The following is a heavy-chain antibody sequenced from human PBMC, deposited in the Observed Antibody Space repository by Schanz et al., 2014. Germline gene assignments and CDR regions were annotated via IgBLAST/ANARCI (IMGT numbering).Heavy chain of an antibody. Sequence: QVQLVQSGTEVKKPGASVKVSCKASGYTFVSYSMHWVRQAPGQGLEWMGWISAYTNNTNYAQKVQGRVTMTTDTSTGTAYMELSSLRSDDTAVYYCARGGYSSGWYDRDIAHFDYWGQGTLVTVAS. J-gene: IGHJ4*02. CDR2: ISAYTNNT. D-gene: IGHD6-19*01. V-gene: IGHV1-18*04. CDR3: ARGGYSSGWYDRDIAHFDY. CDR1: GYTFVSYS.